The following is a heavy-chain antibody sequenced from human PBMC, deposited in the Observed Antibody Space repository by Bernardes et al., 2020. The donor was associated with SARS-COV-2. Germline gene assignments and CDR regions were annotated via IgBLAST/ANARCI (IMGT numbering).Heavy chain of an antibody. CDR2: ISYSGGNT. Sequence: GGSLRLSCAASGFTFSRCAVSWVRQAPGKGLEWVSGISYSGGNTYYADSVKGRFTISRDNSKNTLYLLMNSLRAEDTALYYCAKHKKGVPTIQNDAFDIWGQGTMVTVSS. V-gene: IGHV3-23*01. CDR1: GFTFSRCA. J-gene: IGHJ3*02. CDR3: AKHKKGVPTIQNDAFDI. D-gene: IGHD1-1*01.